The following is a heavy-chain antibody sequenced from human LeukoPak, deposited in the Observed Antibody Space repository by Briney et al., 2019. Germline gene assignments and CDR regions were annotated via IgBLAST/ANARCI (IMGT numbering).Heavy chain of an antibody. J-gene: IGHJ4*02. D-gene: IGHD2-21*02. V-gene: IGHV3-33*07. CDR2: IWYDGSNK. CDR3: AREGRVYCGGDCYADY. Sequence: GGSLRLSCAASGLTFSSYGMYWVRQAPGKGLEWVAVIWYDGSNKYYADSVKGRFTISRDLSKNTLYLQMNSLRVEDTAVYYCAREGRVYCGGDCYADYWGQGTLVTVSS. CDR1: GLTFSSYG.